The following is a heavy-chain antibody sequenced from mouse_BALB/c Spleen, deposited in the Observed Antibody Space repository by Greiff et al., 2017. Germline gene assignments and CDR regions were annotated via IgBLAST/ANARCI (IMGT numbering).Heavy chain of an antibody. Sequence: QVQLKESGPGLVAPSQSLSITCTVSGFSFTSYGVHWVRQPPGKGLEWLGVIWAGGSTNYNSALMSRQSISKDNSKSQVFLKMNSLQTDDTSMYYCARVPITTGVALYYYAMDYWGQGTSVTVSS. J-gene: IGHJ4*01. CDR1: GFSFTSYG. CDR2: IWAGGST. D-gene: IGHD1-1*01. V-gene: IGHV2-9*02. CDR3: ARVPITTGVALYYYAMDY.